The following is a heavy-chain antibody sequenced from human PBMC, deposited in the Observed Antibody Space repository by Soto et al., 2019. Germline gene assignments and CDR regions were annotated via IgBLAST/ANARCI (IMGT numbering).Heavy chain of an antibody. CDR3: ARSDFCRGYTAY. CDR2: IYYSGST. J-gene: IGHJ4*02. Sequence: SETLSLTCTVSGGSISSGGYYWSWIRQHPGKGLEWIGYIYYSGSTYYNPSLKSRVTISVDTSKNQFSLKLSSVTAADTSVYYCARSDFCRGYTAYSGQGTLVIVSS. D-gene: IGHD3-3*01. CDR1: GGSISSGGYY. V-gene: IGHV4-31*03.